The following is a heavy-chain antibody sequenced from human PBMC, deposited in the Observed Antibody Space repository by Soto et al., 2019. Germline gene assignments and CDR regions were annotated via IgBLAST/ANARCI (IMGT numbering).Heavy chain of an antibody. CDR2: ISAYNGNT. CDR3: ARVSMDYYDSSGLYYYYYYGLAV. J-gene: IGHJ6*02. CDR1: GYTFTSYG. Sequence: ASVKVSCKASGYTFTSYGISWVRQAPGQGLEWMGWISAYNGNTNYAQKLQGRVTMTTDTSTSTAYMELRSLRSDDTAVYYCARVSMDYYDSSGLYYYYYYGLAVWGRGTTVTVSS. V-gene: IGHV1-18*01. D-gene: IGHD3-22*01.